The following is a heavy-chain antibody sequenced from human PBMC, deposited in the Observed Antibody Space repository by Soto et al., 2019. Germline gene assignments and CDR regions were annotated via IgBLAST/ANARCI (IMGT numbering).Heavy chain of an antibody. CDR2: ISAYNGNT. J-gene: IGHJ6*03. V-gene: IGHV1-18*01. CDR1: GYTFTSYG. CDR3: AISQGGYCSGGSCDAANYYYYMDV. D-gene: IGHD2-15*01. Sequence: ASVKVSCKASGYTFTSYGISWVRQAPGQGLEWMGWISAYNGNTNYAQKLQGRVTMTTDTSTSTAKMERRSLRSDDTAVYYCAISQGGYCSGGSCDAANYYYYMDVWGKGTTVTVSS.